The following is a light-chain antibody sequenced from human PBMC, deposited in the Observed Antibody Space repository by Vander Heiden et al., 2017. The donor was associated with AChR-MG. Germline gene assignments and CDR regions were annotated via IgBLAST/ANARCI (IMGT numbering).Light chain of an antibody. Sequence: PATLSVSPGERATLSCRASQSVTSNLAWYQQKPGQAPRLLIYGASTRATGIPARFSGSGSGTEFTLTISSLQSEDFAVYYCQQYNNWPYTFGQGTKLEIK. V-gene: IGKV3-15*01. J-gene: IGKJ2*01. CDR2: GAS. CDR1: QSVTSN. CDR3: QQYNNWPYT.